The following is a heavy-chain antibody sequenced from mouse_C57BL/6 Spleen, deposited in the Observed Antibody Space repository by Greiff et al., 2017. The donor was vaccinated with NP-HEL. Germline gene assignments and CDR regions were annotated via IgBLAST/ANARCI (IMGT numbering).Heavy chain of an antibody. J-gene: IGHJ4*01. Sequence: EVKVEESGPGLVKPSQSLSLTCSVTGYSITSGYYWNWIRQFPGNKLEWMGYISYDGSNNYNPSLKNRIPITRDTSKNQFFLKLNSVTTEDTATYYCAREGYGKYYAMDYWGQGTSVTVSS. CDR3: AREGYGKYYAMDY. D-gene: IGHD1-1*01. V-gene: IGHV3-6*01. CDR1: GYSITSGYY. CDR2: ISYDGSN.